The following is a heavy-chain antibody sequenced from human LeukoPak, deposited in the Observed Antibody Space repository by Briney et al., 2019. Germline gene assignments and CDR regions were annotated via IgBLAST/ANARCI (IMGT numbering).Heavy chain of an antibody. CDR2: SDRDGVVR. CDR3: VASRWSGALDF. Sequence: GGSLRLSCVGSSIRFADHWMLWVRQVPGEPPAWVARSDRDGVVREYADSVKGRFTIPRDNARNTIHFEMKRLKVEDTAIYYCVASRWSGALDFWGQGSLVTVSS. J-gene: IGHJ4*02. CDR1: SIRFADHW. D-gene: IGHD3-3*01. V-gene: IGHV3-74*01.